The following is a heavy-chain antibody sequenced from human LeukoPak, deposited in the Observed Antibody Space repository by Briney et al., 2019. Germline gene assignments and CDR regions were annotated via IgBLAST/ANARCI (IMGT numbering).Heavy chain of an antibody. CDR1: GGSISSSSYY. CDR2: IYYSGST. D-gene: IGHD2-21*02. CDR3: AREYCGGDCYSPLYFDY. V-gene: IGHV4-39*02. J-gene: IGHJ4*02. Sequence: SETLSLTCTVSGGSISSSSYYWGWIRPPPGKGLEWIGSIYYSGSTYYNPSLKSRVTISVDTSKNQFSLKLSSVTAADTAVYYCAREYCGGDCYSPLYFDYWGQGTLVTVSS.